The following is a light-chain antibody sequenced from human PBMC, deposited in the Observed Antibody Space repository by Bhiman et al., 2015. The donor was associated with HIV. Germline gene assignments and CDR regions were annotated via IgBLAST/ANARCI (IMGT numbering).Light chain of an antibody. Sequence: ELTQPPSVSVSPGQRASITCSGDNLGDKYASWYQQKPGQSPVLVIYQDTERPSGIPERFSGSNSENTATLTISGTQAMDEADYYCQAWDSSTAWGVFGTGTKVTVL. CDR3: QAWDSSTAWGV. V-gene: IGLV3-1*01. CDR2: QDT. CDR1: NLGDKY. J-gene: IGLJ1*01.